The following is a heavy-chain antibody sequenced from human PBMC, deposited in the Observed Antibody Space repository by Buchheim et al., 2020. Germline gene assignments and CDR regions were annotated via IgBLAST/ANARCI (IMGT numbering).Heavy chain of an antibody. CDR3: AREEGYRDSSGYWDV. CDR1: GGSISSGDYF. J-gene: IGHJ6*02. V-gene: IGHV4-30-4*01. Sequence: QVQLQESGPGLVKPSQTLSLTCTVSGGSISSGDYFWSWIRQPPGKGLEWIGYIYYSGSTYYNPSLKSRVTISVDPSKNQFYQKLSSVTAADTAVYYCAREEGYRDSSGYWDVWGQGTT. CDR2: IYYSGST. D-gene: IGHD3-22*01.